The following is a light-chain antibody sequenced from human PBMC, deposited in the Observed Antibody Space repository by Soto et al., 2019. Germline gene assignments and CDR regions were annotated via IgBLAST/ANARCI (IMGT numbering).Light chain of an antibody. CDR3: QQDIHFPFT. V-gene: IGKV1-12*01. CDR2: AAS. CDR1: QGISSW. Sequence: DIQMTQSPSSVSSSVGDRVTITCRASQGISSWLAWYQQKPGQAPKLLIYAASNLQSGVPSRFSGSGSWTDFTLTINSLQPEDFATYYCQQDIHFPFTFGPGTKVAVK. J-gene: IGKJ3*01.